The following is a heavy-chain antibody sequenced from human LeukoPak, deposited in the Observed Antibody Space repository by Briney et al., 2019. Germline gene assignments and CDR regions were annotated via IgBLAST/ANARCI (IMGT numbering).Heavy chain of an antibody. CDR3: ARDPGYDSSGYVVDYFDY. Sequence: SVKVSCKASGGTFSSYAISWVRQAPGQGLEWMGGIIPIFGTANYAQKFQGRVTITADESTSTAYMELSSLRSEDTAVYYCARDPGYDSSGYVVDYFDYWGQGTLVTVSS. CDR1: GGTFSSYA. D-gene: IGHD3-22*01. V-gene: IGHV1-69*01. J-gene: IGHJ4*02. CDR2: IIPIFGTA.